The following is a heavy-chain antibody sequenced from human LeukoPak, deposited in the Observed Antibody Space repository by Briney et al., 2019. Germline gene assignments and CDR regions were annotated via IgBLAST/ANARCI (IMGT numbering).Heavy chain of an antibody. CDR3: ARAFGETYGDYLGY. D-gene: IGHD4-17*01. V-gene: IGHV1-46*01. CDR1: GYTFTSYY. J-gene: IGHJ4*02. Sequence: ASVKVSCKASGYTFTSYYMHWVRQAPGQGLEWMGIINPSGGSTSYAQKVQGRVTMTTDTSTSTAYMELRSLRSDDTAMYYCARAFGETYGDYLGYWGQGTLVTVSS. CDR2: INPSGGST.